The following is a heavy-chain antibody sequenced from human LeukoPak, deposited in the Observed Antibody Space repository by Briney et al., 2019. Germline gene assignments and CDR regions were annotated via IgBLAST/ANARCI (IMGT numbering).Heavy chain of an antibody. CDR3: AGRPFYSSGWYFDY. Sequence: GGSLRLSCAASGFTFGTYGMHWVRQAPGKGLEWVAVIWYDGSNKYYADSVKGRFTISRDNSDNTLYLQMNSLRAEDTAVYYCAGRPFYSSGWYFDYWGQGTLVTVSS. CDR1: GFTFGTYG. D-gene: IGHD6-19*01. CDR2: IWYDGSNK. J-gene: IGHJ4*02. V-gene: IGHV3-33*01.